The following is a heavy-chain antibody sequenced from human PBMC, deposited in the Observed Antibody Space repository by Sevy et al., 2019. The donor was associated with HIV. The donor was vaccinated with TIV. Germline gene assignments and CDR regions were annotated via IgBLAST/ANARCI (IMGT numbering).Heavy chain of an antibody. V-gene: IGHV3-21*01. J-gene: IGHJ4*02. D-gene: IGHD4-17*01. CDR3: ARDRGYGDYGGEFDY. CDR2: IRSTGTDK. Sequence: GGSLRLSCAASGFTFSYYSMNWVRQAPGKGLEWVSSIRSTGTDKRYADSVKGRFTISRDNAQNSLSLQMNSLRAEDTAVYYCARDRGYGDYGGEFDYWGQGTLVTVSS. CDR1: GFTFSYYS.